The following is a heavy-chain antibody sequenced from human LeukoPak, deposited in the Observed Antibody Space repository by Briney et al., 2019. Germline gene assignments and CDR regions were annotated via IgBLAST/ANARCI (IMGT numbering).Heavy chain of an antibody. CDR3: ASAYDFWSGLKRTEAFDI. D-gene: IGHD3-3*01. CDR2: IYYSGST. J-gene: IGHJ3*02. CDR1: GGFISSSSYY. Sequence: SETLSLTCTVSGGFISSSSYYWGWIRQPPGKGLEWIGSIYYSGSTIYNPSLKSRVTISVDTSKNQFSLKLSSVTAADTAVYYCASAYDFWSGLKRTEAFDIWGQGTMVTVSS. V-gene: IGHV4-39*07.